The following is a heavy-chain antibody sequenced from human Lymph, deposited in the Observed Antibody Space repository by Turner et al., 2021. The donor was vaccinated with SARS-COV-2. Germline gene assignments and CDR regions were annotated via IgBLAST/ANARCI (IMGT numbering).Heavy chain of an antibody. CDR1: GFHFSNYG. V-gene: IGHV3-30*18. CDR2: ISYDGSNK. D-gene: IGHD3-3*01. CDR3: AKDSRFLEWLLFGEFDY. Sequence: QVQLVESGGGVVQPGRSLRLSCSASGFHFSNYGMHWVRQAPGKGLEWVAVISYDGSNKNYAGSVKGRFTISRDNSKNTLNLQMNSLRAEDTAVYYCAKDSRFLEWLLFGEFDYWGQGTLVTVSS. J-gene: IGHJ4*02.